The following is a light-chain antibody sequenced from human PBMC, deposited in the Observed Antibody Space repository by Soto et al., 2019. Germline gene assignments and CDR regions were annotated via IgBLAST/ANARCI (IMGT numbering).Light chain of an antibody. J-gene: IGKJ5*01. V-gene: IGKV3-20*01. CDR2: GAS. Sequence: EIVLTHSPGTLSLSPWEIATLSCRASQIVGGDTLAWFQQRPGQAPRLVIYGASNRAAGIPDRFSGSGSGTDFTLTVSRLEPEDFAVYYCQQYHWAPDTFGQGTRLEIK. CDR1: QIVGGDT. CDR3: QQYHWAPDT.